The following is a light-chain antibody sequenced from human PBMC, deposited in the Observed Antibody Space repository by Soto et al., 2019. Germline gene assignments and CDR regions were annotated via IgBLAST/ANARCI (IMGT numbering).Light chain of an antibody. Sequence: AIRMTQSPSSFSASTGDRVTITCRASQGISSYLAWYQQKPGKAPKLLIYAASTLQSGVPSRFRGSRSGTDFTLTISCLQSEDFATYCCQQYYSYPRTFRQGTEVEIK. V-gene: IGKV1-8*01. J-gene: IGKJ1*01. CDR1: QGISSY. CDR2: AAS. CDR3: QQYYSYPRT.